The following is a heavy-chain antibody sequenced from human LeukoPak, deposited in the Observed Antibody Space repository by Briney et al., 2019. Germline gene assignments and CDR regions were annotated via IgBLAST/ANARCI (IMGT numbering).Heavy chain of an antibody. V-gene: IGHV1-24*01. Sequence: ASVKVSCKVSGYTLTELSMHWVRQAPGKGLEWMGGFDPEDGETIYAQKFQGRVTMTEDTSTDTAYMELSSLRPEDTAVYYCATGFGPVRDYYYGMDVWGQGTTVTVSS. CDR2: FDPEDGET. CDR1: GYTLTELS. J-gene: IGHJ6*02. D-gene: IGHD3-10*01. CDR3: ATGFGPVRDYYYGMDV.